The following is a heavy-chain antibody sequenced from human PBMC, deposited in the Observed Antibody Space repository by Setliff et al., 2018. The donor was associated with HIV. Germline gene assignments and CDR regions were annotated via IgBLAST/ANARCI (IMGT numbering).Heavy chain of an antibody. CDR1: GVSISSHY. V-gene: IGHV4-59*11. CDR2: IYNSGRT. D-gene: IGHD3-10*01. Sequence: SETLSLTCTVSGVSISSHYWSWIRQPPGKGLEWIGYIYNSGRTNYNPSLTSRVTISVDTSKNQFSQKLSPVTAADTAVYYCARARGIIIPYHHYLDVWGKGTTVTVSS. J-gene: IGHJ6*03. CDR3: ARARGIIIPYHHYLDV.